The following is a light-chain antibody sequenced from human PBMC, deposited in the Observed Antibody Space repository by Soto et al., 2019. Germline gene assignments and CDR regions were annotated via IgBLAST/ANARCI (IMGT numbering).Light chain of an antibody. CDR1: EDINDC. V-gene: IGKV1-5*01. J-gene: IGKJ1*01. Sequence: DIQLTQSPSTLSASTGERVTLXCRASEDINDCLAWYQQKPGNAPKFLIYGASTLQSGVPSRFSGSGSGTEFTLTISSLQPDDSATYYCQQYNSRRTFGQGTKVDIK. CDR3: QQYNSRRT. CDR2: GAS.